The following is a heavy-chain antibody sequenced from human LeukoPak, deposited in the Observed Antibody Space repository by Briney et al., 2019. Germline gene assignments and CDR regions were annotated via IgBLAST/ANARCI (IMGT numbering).Heavy chain of an antibody. CDR1: GFTLSTYW. V-gene: IGHV3-7*01. CDR2: TNQEGSEK. CDR3: ARGGPKTVPTSWYFDL. Sequence: QTGGSLRLSCAASGFTLSTYWMSWVRQAPGKGLEWVANTNQEGSEKYYVDSVKGRFTISKDNAKNALYLQMNSLRAEDTAVYYCARGGPKTVPTSWYFDLWGRGTLVTVSS. D-gene: IGHD4-17*01. J-gene: IGHJ2*01.